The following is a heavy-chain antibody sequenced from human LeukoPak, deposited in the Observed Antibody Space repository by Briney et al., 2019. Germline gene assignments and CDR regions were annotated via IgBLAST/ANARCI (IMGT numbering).Heavy chain of an antibody. D-gene: IGHD6-6*01. J-gene: IGHJ5*02. Sequence: GGSLRLSCAASGFTFRNHGMNWVRQAPGKGLEWVSGISPSGGGTYYADSVKGRFTISRDNSKNTLYLQMNSLRAEDTAIYYCARERIGDSSSIFFSWGQGTLVTVSS. CDR1: GFTFRNHG. V-gene: IGHV3-23*01. CDR2: ISPSGGGT. CDR3: ARERIGDSSSIFFS.